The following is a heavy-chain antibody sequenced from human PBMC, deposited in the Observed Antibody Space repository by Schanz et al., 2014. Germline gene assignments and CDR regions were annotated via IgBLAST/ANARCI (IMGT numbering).Heavy chain of an antibody. V-gene: IGHV3-7*04. J-gene: IGHJ5*02. CDR3: VSDILHRVYDSGSP. CDR1: GFTFSNYW. Sequence: EVQLVESGGGLVQPGGSLRLSCVASGFTFSNYWMTWVRQAPGKGLEWVANIKQDESEKYYVDSVKGRFTISRDNAKNSLFLHMNSLSAEDTAVYYCVSDILHRVYDSGSPWGQGTLVTVSS. D-gene: IGHD3-10*01. CDR2: IKQDESEK.